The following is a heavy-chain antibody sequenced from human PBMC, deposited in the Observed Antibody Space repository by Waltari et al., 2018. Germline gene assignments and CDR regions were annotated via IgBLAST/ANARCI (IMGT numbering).Heavy chain of an antibody. CDR2: IYYSGST. CDR1: GGSISSGGYY. V-gene: IGHV4-31*03. Sequence: QVQLQESGPGLVKPSQTLSLTCTVPGGSISSGGYYWSWIRQHPGKGLEWIGYIYYSGSTYYNPSLKSRVTISVDTSKNQFSLKLSSVTAADTAVYYCARFNYYDSSGHTALDYWGQGTLVTVSS. D-gene: IGHD3-22*01. CDR3: ARFNYYDSSGHTALDY. J-gene: IGHJ4*02.